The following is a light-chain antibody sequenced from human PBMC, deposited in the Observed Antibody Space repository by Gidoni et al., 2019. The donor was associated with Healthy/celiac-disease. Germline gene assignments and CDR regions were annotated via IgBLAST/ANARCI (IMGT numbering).Light chain of an antibody. CDR2: EVS. CDR3: SSYTSSSTLVV. V-gene: IGLV2-14*01. Sequence: PGQSITISCTGTSSDVGGYNYVSWYQQHPGKAPKLMIYEVSNRPSGVSNRFSGSKSGNTASLTISGLQAEDEADYYCSSYTSSSTLVVFGGGTKLTVL. CDR1: SSDVGGYNY. J-gene: IGLJ2*01.